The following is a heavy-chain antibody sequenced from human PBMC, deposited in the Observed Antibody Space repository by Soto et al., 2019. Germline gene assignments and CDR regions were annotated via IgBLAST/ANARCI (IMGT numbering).Heavy chain of an antibody. V-gene: IGHV3-21*01. Sequence: VQLVESGGGVVQPGRSLRLSCAASGFTFSSYSMNWVRQAPGKGLEWVSSISSSSSYIYYADSVKGRFTISRDNAKNSLYLQMNSLRAEDTAVYYCASNDYGDYGGWGQGTLVTVSS. CDR3: ASNDYGDYGG. CDR1: GFTFSSYS. J-gene: IGHJ4*02. CDR2: ISSSSSYI. D-gene: IGHD4-17*01.